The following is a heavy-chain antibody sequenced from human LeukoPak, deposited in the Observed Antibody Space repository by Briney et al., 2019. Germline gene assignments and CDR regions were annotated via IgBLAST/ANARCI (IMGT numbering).Heavy chain of an antibody. J-gene: IGHJ4*02. CDR1: GFTVSSNY. V-gene: IGHV3-66*01. D-gene: IGHD6-13*01. CDR3: ARDGIRSSWFDY. Sequence: GRSLRLSCAASGFTVSSNYMSWVRQAPGKGLEWVSVIYSGGSTYYADSVKGRFTISRDNSKNTLYLQMNSLRAEDTAVYYCARDGIRSSWFDYWGQGTLVTVSS. CDR2: IYSGGST.